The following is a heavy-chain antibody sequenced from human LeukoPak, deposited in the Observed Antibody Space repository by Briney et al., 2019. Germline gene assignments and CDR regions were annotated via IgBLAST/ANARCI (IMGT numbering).Heavy chain of an antibody. J-gene: IGHJ3*02. CDR3: ARLPRRDLTMRSQDAFDI. Sequence: SETLSLTCAVYGGSFSGYYWSWIHQPPGKGLEWIGEINHSGSTNYNPSLKSRVTISVDTSKNQFSLKLSSVTAADTAVYYCARLPRRDLTMRSQDAFDIWGQGTMVTVSS. CDR1: GGSFSGYY. V-gene: IGHV4-34*01. D-gene: IGHD3-22*01. CDR2: INHSGST.